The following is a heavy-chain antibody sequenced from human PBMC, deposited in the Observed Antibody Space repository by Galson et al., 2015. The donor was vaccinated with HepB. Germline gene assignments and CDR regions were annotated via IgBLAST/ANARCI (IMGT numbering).Heavy chain of an antibody. J-gene: IGHJ6*02. CDR1: GGTFSSYA. CDR2: IIPIFGTA. Sequence: SVKVSCKASGGTFSSYAISWVRQAPGQGLEWMGGIIPIFGTANYAQKFQGRVTITADESTSTAYMELSSLRSEDTAVYYCARDDGGLGYCSSTSCYKDYYYGMDVWGQGTTVTVSS. D-gene: IGHD2-2*02. V-gene: IGHV1-69*13. CDR3: ARDDGGLGYCSSTSCYKDYYYGMDV.